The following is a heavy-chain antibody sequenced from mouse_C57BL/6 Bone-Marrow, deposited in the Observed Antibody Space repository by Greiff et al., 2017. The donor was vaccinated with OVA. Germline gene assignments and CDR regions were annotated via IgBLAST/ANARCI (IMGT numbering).Heavy chain of an antibody. CDR1: GFNIKDDY. V-gene: IGHV14-4*01. Sequence: VQLQQSGAELVRPGASVKLSCTASGFNIKDDYMHWVKQRPEQGLEWIGWIDPENGDTEYASKFQGKATITADTSSNTASLQLSSLTSEDTAVYYCTDYYGSSYSYWGQGTLVTVSA. D-gene: IGHD1-1*01. CDR2: IDPENGDT. J-gene: IGHJ3*01. CDR3: TDYYGSSYSY.